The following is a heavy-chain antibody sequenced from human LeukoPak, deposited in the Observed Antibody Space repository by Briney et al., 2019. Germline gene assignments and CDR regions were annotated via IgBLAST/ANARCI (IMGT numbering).Heavy chain of an antibody. CDR3: AADSSRDYFDY. Sequence: GGSLRLSCAASGFTISSYGMHWVRQAPGKGLEWEAFIRYDGSKKYADSVKGRLTISRDNSKNTLYLQMNSLRSEDTAVYYCAADSSRDYFDYWGQGTLVTVSS. V-gene: IGHV3-30*02. CDR1: GFTISSYG. J-gene: IGHJ4*02. D-gene: IGHD3-22*01. CDR2: IRYDGSKK.